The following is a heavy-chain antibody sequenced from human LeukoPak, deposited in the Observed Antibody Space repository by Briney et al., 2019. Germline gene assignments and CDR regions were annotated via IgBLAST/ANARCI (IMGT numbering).Heavy chain of an antibody. D-gene: IGHD4-17*01. CDR2: IIPIFGTA. J-gene: IGHJ6*03. CDR3: ARDLTTVTLSGGDYYYYYMDV. CDR1: GGTFSSYA. Sequence: GASVKVSCKASGGTFSSYAISWVRQAPGQGLEWMGGIIPIFGTANYAQKFQGRVTITADKSTSTAYMELSRLRSDDTAVYYCARDLTTVTLSGGDYYYYYMDVWGKGTTVTVSS. V-gene: IGHV1-69*06.